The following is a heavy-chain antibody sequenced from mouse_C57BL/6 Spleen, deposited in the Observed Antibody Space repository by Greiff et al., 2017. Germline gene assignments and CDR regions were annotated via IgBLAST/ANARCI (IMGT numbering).Heavy chain of an antibody. CDR2: ILPGSGST. J-gene: IGHJ1*03. D-gene: IGHD2-2*01. V-gene: IGHV1-9*01. CDR3: ARSGGYYGYFDV. CDR1: GYTFTGYW. Sequence: VKLQQSGAELMKPGASVKLSCKATGYTFTGYWIEWVKQRPGHGLEWIGEILPGSGSTNYNEKFKGKATFTADTSSNTAYMQLSSLTTEDSAIYYCARSGGYYGYFDVWGTGTTVTVSS.